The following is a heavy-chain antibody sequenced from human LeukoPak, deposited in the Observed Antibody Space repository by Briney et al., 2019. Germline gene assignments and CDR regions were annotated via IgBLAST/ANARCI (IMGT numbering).Heavy chain of an antibody. CDR1: GFTFSSYA. CDR2: ISGSGGST. J-gene: IGHJ4*02. Sequence: GGSLRLSCAASGFTFSSYAMSWVRQAPVKGLEWVSAISGSGGSTYYADSVKGRFTISRDNSKNTLYLQMNSLRAEDTAVYYCATLGSVEWSTLLNWGQGTLVTVSS. CDR3: ATLGSVEWSTLLN. D-gene: IGHD3-3*01. V-gene: IGHV3-23*01.